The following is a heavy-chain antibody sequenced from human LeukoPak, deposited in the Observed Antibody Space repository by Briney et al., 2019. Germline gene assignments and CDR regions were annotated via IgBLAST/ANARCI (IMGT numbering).Heavy chain of an antibody. CDR1: GYTFTRHY. CDR3: ARDGGRWYYGMDV. CDR2: INPSGGST. V-gene: IGHV1-46*01. J-gene: IGHJ6*02. Sequence: GASVKVSCKASGYTFTRHYIQWVRQAPGQGLEWMGIINPSGGSTSYAQKFQGRVTLTRDTSTSTVYMELSSLRSEDTAVYYCARDGGRWYYGMDVWGQGTTVTVSS. D-gene: IGHD3-16*01.